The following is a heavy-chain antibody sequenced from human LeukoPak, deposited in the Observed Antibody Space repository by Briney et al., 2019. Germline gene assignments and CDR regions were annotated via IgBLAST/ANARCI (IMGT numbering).Heavy chain of an antibody. CDR1: GFTFSSYA. CDR3: AKDFTDYYYGMDV. CDR2: ISSNTGTI. D-gene: IGHD4-11*01. J-gene: IGHJ6*02. V-gene: IGHV3-9*01. Sequence: GRSLRLSCAASGFTFSSYAMHWVRQAPGKGLEWVSGISSNTGTIGYADSVKGRFTISRDNSKNTLYLQMNSLRAEDTAVYYCAKDFTDYYYGMDVWGQGTTVTVSS.